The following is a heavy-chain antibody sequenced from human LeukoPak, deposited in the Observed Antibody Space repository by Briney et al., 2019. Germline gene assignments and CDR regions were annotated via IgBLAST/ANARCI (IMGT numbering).Heavy chain of an antibody. Sequence: SETLTLTCTVSGGSINGYYWSWIRQPPGKGLEWIGYISSSGSTNYNPSLKSRVPISLDTPKNQISLRLRSVTAADTAVYYCARVGHIAAAGTYDSWGQGTMVTVSS. CDR1: GGSINGYY. CDR3: ARVGHIAAAGTYDS. V-gene: IGHV4-59*08. CDR2: ISSSGST. J-gene: IGHJ3*02. D-gene: IGHD6-13*01.